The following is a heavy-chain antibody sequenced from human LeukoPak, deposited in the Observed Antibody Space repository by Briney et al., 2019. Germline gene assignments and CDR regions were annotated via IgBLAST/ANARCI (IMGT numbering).Heavy chain of an antibody. J-gene: IGHJ6*03. D-gene: IGHD4-11*01. CDR3: ATSSYRYYYYMDV. Sequence: GESLKISCKGSGYSFTSYWIGWVRQMPGKGLEWMGIIYPGDSDTRYSPSFQGQVTISADKSISTAYLQWSSLKASDTAMYYCATSSYRYYYYMDVWGKGTTVTVSS. CDR1: GYSFTSYW. V-gene: IGHV5-51*01. CDR2: IYPGDSDT.